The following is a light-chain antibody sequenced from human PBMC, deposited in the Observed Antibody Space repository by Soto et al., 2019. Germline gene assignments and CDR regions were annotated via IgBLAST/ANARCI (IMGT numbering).Light chain of an antibody. V-gene: IGKV1-5*03. Sequence: DIQMTQSPSTLSASVGDRVTITCRDSQSISRWLAWYQPTPGKAPNLLIYKASTLQSGVPSRFSGSGSGTEFTLAISSLQPDDFATYYCQQYNDNWTFGQGNKVEIK. J-gene: IGKJ1*01. CDR3: QQYNDNWT. CDR2: KAS. CDR1: QSISRW.